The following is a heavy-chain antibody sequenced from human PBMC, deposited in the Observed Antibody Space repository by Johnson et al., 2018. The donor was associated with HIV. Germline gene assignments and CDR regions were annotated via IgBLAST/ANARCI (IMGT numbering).Heavy chain of an antibody. CDR3: AKERSWAFDI. Sequence: QVLLVESGGGVVQPGRSLRLSCAASGFTFSSYGMHWVRQAPGKGLEWVAVISYDGSNKYYADSVKGRFTISRDNAENSLYLQMNSLRPEDTSVYYCAKERSWAFDIWGQGTMVTVSS. V-gene: IGHV3-30*18. CDR1: GFTFSSYG. D-gene: IGHD7-27*01. J-gene: IGHJ3*02. CDR2: ISYDGSNK.